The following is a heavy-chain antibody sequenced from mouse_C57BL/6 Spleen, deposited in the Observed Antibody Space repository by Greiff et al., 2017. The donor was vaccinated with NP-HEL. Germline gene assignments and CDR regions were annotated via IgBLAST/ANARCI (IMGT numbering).Heavy chain of an antibody. CDR1: GYTFTDYE. CDR3: TYYAMDY. J-gene: IGHJ4*01. Sequence: QVQLQQSGAELVRPGASVTLSCKASGYTFTDYEMHWVKRTPVHGLEWIGAIDPETGGTAYNQKFKGKAILTADKSSSTAYMELRSLTSEDSAVYYCTYYAMDYWGQGTSVTVSS. V-gene: IGHV1-15*01. CDR2: IDPETGGT.